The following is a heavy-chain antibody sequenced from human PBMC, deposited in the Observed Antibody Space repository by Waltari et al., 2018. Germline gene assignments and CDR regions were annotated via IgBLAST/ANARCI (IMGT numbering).Heavy chain of an antibody. CDR2: SKAWGRDT. CDR1: GFTFGDYF. V-gene: IGHV3-11*06. CDR3: ARGYYDSSGYYPPYFDY. Sequence: QVQLVESGGGLVKPGGSLRLSCAASGFTFGDYFFSWIGQAPGEGLVWIAFSKAWGRDTYYADSVKGRFTISRDNAKSSLHLHMNSLRPEDTALYYCARGYYDSSGYYPPYFDYWGQGSLVTVSS. J-gene: IGHJ4*02. D-gene: IGHD3-22*01.